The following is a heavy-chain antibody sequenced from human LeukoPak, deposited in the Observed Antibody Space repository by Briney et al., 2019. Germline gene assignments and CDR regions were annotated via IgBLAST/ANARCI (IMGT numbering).Heavy chain of an antibody. V-gene: IGHV4-38-2*02. J-gene: IGHJ1*01. D-gene: IGHD2-15*01. CDR1: NYSNSNSLY. Sequence: SETLSLTCSGSNYSNSNSLYWGWLRQPPGKGLEWIGSIYRSGSTYYNPSLKSRVTISVDTSKNQFSLKLSSVTAADTAVYYCAREVVVVDRYFQHWGQGTLVTVSS. CDR3: AREVVVVDRYFQH. CDR2: IYRSGST.